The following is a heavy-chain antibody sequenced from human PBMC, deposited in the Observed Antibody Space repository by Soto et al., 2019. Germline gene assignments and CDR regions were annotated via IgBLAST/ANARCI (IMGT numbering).Heavy chain of an antibody. CDR1: GYSISSGYY. CDR3: ARAEVTNWFDP. CDR2: IYHSGST. J-gene: IGHJ5*02. Sequence: SETLSLTCAVSGYSISSGYYWGWIRQPPGKGLEWIGSIYHSGSTYYNPSLKSRVTISVDTSKNQFSLKLSSVTAADTAVYYCARAEVTNWFDPWGQGTLVTVFS. V-gene: IGHV4-38-2*01.